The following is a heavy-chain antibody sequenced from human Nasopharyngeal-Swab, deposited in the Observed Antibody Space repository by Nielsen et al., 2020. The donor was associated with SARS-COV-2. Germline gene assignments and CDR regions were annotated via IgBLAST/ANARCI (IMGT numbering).Heavy chain of an antibody. CDR2: ITVGSDGT. CDR1: GFTFSSSA. Sequence: ETLSLTCAASGFTFSSSAMGWVRQAPGKGLEWVSIITVGSDGTYYADSVKGRFTISRDNSKNTLYLQMNSLRADDTAVYYCADPPFSEYWGQGTLVTVSS. CDR3: ADPPFSEY. V-gene: IGHV3-23*01. J-gene: IGHJ4*02.